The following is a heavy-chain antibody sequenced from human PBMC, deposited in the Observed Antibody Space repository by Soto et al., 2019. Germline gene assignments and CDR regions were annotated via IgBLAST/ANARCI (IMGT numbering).Heavy chain of an antibody. CDR2: ISSNGVNT. CDR3: AREAAGFRRYYFDY. D-gene: IGHD6-19*01. V-gene: IGHV3-64*01. Sequence: EVQLVESGGGLVQPGGSLRLSCAASAFTFSSYAMHWVRQDPGRGLEYVSAISSNGVNTYYANSVKGRFTISRDNSKNTLYLQMGSLRAKDMAMYYCAREAAGFRRYYFDYWGQGTLVTVSS. J-gene: IGHJ4*02. CDR1: AFTFSSYA.